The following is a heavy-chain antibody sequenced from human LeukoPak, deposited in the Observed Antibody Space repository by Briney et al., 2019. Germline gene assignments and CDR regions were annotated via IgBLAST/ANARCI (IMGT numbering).Heavy chain of an antibody. CDR2: IIPILGIA. J-gene: IGHJ5*02. D-gene: IGHD2-15*01. CDR1: GGTFSSYA. CDR3: ARDCSGGSCYRRPPHWFDP. Sequence: SVKVSCKASGGTFSSYAISWVRQAPGQGLEWMGRIIPILGIANYARKFQGRVTITADKSTSTAYMELSSLRSEDTAVYYCARDCSGGSCYRRPPHWFDPWGQGTLVTVSS. V-gene: IGHV1-69*04.